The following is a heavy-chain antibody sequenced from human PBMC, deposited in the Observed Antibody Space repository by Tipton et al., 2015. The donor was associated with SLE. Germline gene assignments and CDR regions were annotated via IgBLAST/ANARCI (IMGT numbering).Heavy chain of an antibody. V-gene: IGHV4-39*07. J-gene: IGHJ4*02. CDR3: ARDSTSGWHDY. CDR1: GGSLSSSSYS. Sequence: TLSLTCTVSGGSLSSSSYSWDWIRQPPGKGLEWIGKIHYSGDTYYNPSLKSRVTMSVDTSKSQFSLKLSSMTAADTAVYYCARDSTSGWHDYWGQGTLVTVSS. CDR2: IHYSGDT. D-gene: IGHD6-25*01.